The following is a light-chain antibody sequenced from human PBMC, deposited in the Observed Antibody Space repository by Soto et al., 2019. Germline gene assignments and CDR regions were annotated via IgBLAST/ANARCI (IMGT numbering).Light chain of an antibody. J-gene: IGKJ1*01. CDR1: QSISTY. CDR3: QQSNTTPRT. V-gene: IGKV1-39*01. Sequence: IQMTQSPSSLSASVGDRVTITCRASQSISTYLNWYQHKPGKAPTLLIYGASSLQGGVPSTFRGSGSGTDFSHTISSLQPEDFATYYCQQSNTTPRTFGQGTKVDIK. CDR2: GAS.